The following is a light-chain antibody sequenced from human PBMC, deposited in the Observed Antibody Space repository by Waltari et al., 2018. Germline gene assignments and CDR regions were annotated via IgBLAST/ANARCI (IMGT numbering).Light chain of an antibody. CDR2: DVS. J-gene: IGLJ2*01. CDR3: SSYTSSSTLV. CDR1: SSDVGGYNY. V-gene: IGLV2-14*03. Sequence: QSALTQPASVSGSPGQSITISCTGTSSDVGGYNYVSWYQQHPGKAPQLRVYDVSNRPSGVSNRFSGSKSGNTASLTISGLQAEDEADYYCSSYTSSSTLVFGGGTKLTVL.